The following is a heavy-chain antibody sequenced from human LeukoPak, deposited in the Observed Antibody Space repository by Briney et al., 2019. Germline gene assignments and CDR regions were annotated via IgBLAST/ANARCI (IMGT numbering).Heavy chain of an antibody. V-gene: IGHV1-24*01. D-gene: IGHD3-22*01. Sequence: ASVKVSCKVSGYTLTELSMHWVRQAPGKGLEWMGGFDPEDGETIYAQKFQGRVTMTEDTSTDTAYMELSSLRSEDTAVYYCAISYYYDSSGLDWGQGTLVTVSS. CDR3: AISYYYDSSGLD. CDR1: GYTLTELS. CDR2: FDPEDGET. J-gene: IGHJ4*02.